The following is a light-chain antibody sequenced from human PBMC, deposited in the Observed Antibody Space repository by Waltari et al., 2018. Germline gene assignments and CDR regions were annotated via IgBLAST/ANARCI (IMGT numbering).Light chain of an antibody. CDR1: QSVGSTY. CDR3: QQYSRSPRLIT. Sequence: EIVLTQSPGTLSLSPGERATLPCRASQSVGSTYLAWYQPKPGQAPSLLIYGATSRATGIPDRFSGSGSGTDFTLTISRLEPEDFAVYYCQQYSRSPRLITFGPGTKVDIK. CDR2: GAT. J-gene: IGKJ3*01. V-gene: IGKV3-20*01.